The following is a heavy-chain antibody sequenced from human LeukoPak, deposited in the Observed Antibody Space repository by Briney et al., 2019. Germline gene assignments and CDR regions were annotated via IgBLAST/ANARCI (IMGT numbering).Heavy chain of an antibody. J-gene: IGHJ4*02. V-gene: IGHV4-4*02. D-gene: IGHD2-15*01. Sequence: PSETLSLTCAVSGGSISSRNWWSWVRQPPGKGLEWIGEIFHSGSINYNPSLKSRLSISVDKSKNESSLKLTSVTAADTAVYYCAREAGDYSRGFDYWGQGTLVTVSS. CDR3: AREAGDYSRGFDY. CDR1: GGSISSRNW. CDR2: IFHSGSI.